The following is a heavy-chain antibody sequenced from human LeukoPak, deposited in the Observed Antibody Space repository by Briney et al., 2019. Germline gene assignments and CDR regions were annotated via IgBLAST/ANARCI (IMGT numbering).Heavy chain of an antibody. J-gene: IGHJ4*02. D-gene: IGHD6-19*01. CDR3: ARGRTTVAGDCDY. V-gene: IGHV1-18*01. Sequence: ASVKVSCKASVYAFTSSAISWVRPARGRGREGMGWSTVYNGNTNYAQNLQGRVTMTTDTSTRTAYMALRSLRSDDTKVYYCARGRTTVAGDCDYWGQGTLVTVSS. CDR2: STVYNGNT. CDR1: VYAFTSSA.